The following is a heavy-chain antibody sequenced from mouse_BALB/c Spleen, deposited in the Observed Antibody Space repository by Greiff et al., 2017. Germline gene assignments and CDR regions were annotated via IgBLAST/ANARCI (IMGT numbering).Heavy chain of an antibody. J-gene: IGHJ4*01. V-gene: IGHV1S127*01. CDR3: TRGLRAMDY. D-gene: IGHD2-4*01. CDR2: IDPSDSYT. Sequence: QVHVKQPGAELVKPGASVKMSCKASGYTFTSYWMHWVKQRPGQGLEWIGTIDPSDSYTSYNQKFKGKATLTVDTSSSTAYMQLSSLTSEDSAVYYCTRGLRAMDYWGQGTSVTVSS. CDR1: GYTFTSYW.